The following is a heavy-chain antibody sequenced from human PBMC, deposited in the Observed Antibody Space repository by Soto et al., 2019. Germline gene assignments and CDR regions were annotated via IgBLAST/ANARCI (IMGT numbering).Heavy chain of an antibody. CDR3: ARQVVITSYYFDY. V-gene: IGHV4-30-2*01. CDR2: IHHSGNT. J-gene: IGHJ4*02. D-gene: IGHD3-22*01. Sequence: QLQLQEPGSGLVKPSQTLSLTCAVSGAFMNSADYSWAWIRQPPGKGLEWIGYIHHSGNTYSNPALRSRLTMSVDRSKNQFSLKLSSVTATDTAIYYCARQVVITSYYFDYWGPGTLVTVSS. CDR1: GAFMNSADYS.